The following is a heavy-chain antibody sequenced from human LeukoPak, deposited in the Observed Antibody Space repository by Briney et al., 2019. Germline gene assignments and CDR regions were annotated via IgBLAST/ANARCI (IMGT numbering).Heavy chain of an antibody. CDR1: GFTFSSYS. CDR3: ARDLRVGKYYFDY. V-gene: IGHV3-21*01. J-gene: IGHJ4*02. Sequence: PGGSLRLSCAASGFTFSSYSMNWVCQAPGKGLEWVSSISSSSSYIYYADSVKGRFTISRDNAKNSLYLQMNSLRAEDTAVYYCARDLRVGKYYFDYWGQGTLVTVSS. D-gene: IGHD7-27*01. CDR2: ISSSSSYI.